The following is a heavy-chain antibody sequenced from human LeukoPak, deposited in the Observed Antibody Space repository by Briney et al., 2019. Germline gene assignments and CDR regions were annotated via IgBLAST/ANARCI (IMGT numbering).Heavy chain of an antibody. CDR1: GFTFSIYA. Sequence: GGSLRLSCAASGFTFSIYAMHWVRQGPGKGLEHVSGISYNGSQTYYGNSVKDRFSISSDNAKNTVYLQMASLRVDDMAVYYCVRDRGGSGWYYFDYWGQGILVTVSS. V-gene: IGHV3-64*01. D-gene: IGHD6-19*01. J-gene: IGHJ4*02. CDR2: ISYNGSQT. CDR3: VRDRGGSGWYYFDY.